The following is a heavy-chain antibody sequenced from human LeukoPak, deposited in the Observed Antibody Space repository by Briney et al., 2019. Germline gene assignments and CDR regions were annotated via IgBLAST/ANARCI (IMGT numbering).Heavy chain of an antibody. CDR1: GFTFSSYA. V-gene: IGHV3-30-3*01. Sequence: GGSLRLSCAASGFTFSSYAMHWVRQAPGKGLEWVAVISYDGSNKYYADSVKGRFTISRDNSKNTLYLQMNSLRAEDTAVYYCARDSSQLPRGYYYYYYMDVWGKGTTVTVSS. J-gene: IGHJ6*03. D-gene: IGHD1-7*01. CDR2: ISYDGSNK. CDR3: ARDSSQLPRGYYYYYYMDV.